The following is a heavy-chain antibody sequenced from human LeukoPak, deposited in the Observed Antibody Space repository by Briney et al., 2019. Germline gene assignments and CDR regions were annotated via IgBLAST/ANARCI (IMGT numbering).Heavy chain of an antibody. Sequence: SQTLSLTCAVSGGSISSGGYSWSWIRQPPGKGLEWIGYIYHSGSTYYNPSLKSRVTISVDRSKNQFSLKLSSVTAADTAVYYCARARYSSSWSDGWFDPWGQGTLVTVSP. CDR3: ARARYSSSWSDGWFDP. CDR2: IYHSGST. CDR1: GGSISSGGYS. D-gene: IGHD6-13*01. J-gene: IGHJ5*02. V-gene: IGHV4-30-2*01.